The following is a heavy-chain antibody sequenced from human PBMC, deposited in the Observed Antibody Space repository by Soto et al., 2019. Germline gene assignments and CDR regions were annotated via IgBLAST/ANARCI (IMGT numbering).Heavy chain of an antibody. CDR2: ISFRSTSI. D-gene: IGHD3-10*01. J-gene: IGHJ4*02. CDR1: GFSFSTYS. CDR3: ATDGEVRGVAGY. V-gene: IGHV3-21*02. Sequence: EVQLVESGGGLVKPGGSLRLSCAASGFSFSTYSLGWVRQAPGKGLEWVSSISFRSTSIFYADSVKGRFTISRDNTKNSLYLRMNSLRTEDSAMYYCATDGEVRGVAGYWGQGTLVTVSS.